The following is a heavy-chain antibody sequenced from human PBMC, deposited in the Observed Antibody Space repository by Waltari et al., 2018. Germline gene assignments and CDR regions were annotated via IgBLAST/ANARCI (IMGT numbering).Heavy chain of an antibody. CDR1: GGSISSHY. CDR2: IYYSGST. D-gene: IGHD5-12*01. J-gene: IGHJ4*02. CDR3: ARGGIVATRGFDY. V-gene: IGHV4-59*11. Sequence: QVQLQASGPGLVKPSETLSLTCTVSGGSISSHYWSWIRQPPGKGLEWIGYIYYSGSTNYNPSLKSRVTISVDTSKNQFSLKLSSVTAADTAVYYCARGGIVATRGFDYWGQGTLVTVSS.